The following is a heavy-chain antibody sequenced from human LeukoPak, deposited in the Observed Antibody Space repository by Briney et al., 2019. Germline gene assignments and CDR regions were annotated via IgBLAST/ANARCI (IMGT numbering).Heavy chain of an antibody. Sequence: PGGSLRLSCAASGFTFSSYEMNWVRRAPGKGLEWVSYISSSGSTIYYADSLKGRFTVSRDNAKSSLHLQMNSLRAEDTAVYYCARDIRYNSGDYWGQGTLVTVSS. CDR2: ISSSGSTI. J-gene: IGHJ4*02. CDR3: ARDIRYNSGDY. CDR1: GFTFSSYE. D-gene: IGHD6-19*01. V-gene: IGHV3-48*03.